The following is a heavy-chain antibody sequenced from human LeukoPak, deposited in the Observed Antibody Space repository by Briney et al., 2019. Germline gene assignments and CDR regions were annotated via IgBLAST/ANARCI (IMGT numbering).Heavy chain of an antibody. D-gene: IGHD1-26*01. J-gene: IGHJ4*02. V-gene: IGHV3-23*01. CDR1: GFTFAGYA. CDR2: VSGIGGST. CDR3: AKGQGVVGATTRGYFDY. Sequence: PGGSLRLSCAASGFTFAGYAMSWGRQAPGKGLEWVSTVSGIGGSTYYADSVKGRFTIARDNSKNILYLQMNSLRADDTAVYYCAKGQGVVGATTRGYFDYWGQGTLVSVSS.